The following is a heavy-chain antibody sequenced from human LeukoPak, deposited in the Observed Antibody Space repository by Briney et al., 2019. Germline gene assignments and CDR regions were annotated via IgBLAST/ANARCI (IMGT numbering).Heavy chain of an antibody. D-gene: IGHD2-2*01. CDR3: ARGLVVVPAAKGDDAFDI. Sequence: PSETLSLTCAVYGGSFSGYYWSWIRQPPGKGLEWIGEINHSGSTNNNPSLKSRVTISVDTSKNQFSLKLSSVTAADTAVYYCARGLVVVPAAKGDDAFDIWGQGTMVTVSS. V-gene: IGHV4-34*01. CDR1: GGSFSGYY. CDR2: INHSGST. J-gene: IGHJ3*02.